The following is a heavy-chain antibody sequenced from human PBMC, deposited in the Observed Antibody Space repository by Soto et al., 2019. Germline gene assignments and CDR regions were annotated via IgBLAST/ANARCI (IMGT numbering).Heavy chain of an antibody. CDR1: GYAFTNFD. Sequence: QVQLVQVGAEVKKPGASVKVSCKASGYAFTNFDISWVRQAPGQGLEWMGWISTYNGNTNYSQKLQGKVTLTTDTSASTASMELRSLTSDDTGIYYCARGWELDYWGQGTLVTVSS. D-gene: IGHD3-10*01. CDR3: ARGWELDY. J-gene: IGHJ4*02. CDR2: ISTYNGNT. V-gene: IGHV1-18*01.